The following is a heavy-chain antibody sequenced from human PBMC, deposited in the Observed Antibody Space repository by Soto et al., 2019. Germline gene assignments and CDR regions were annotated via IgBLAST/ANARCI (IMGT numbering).Heavy chain of an antibody. D-gene: IGHD6-13*01. Sequence: PGGSLRLSCAASGFTFSGYAMHWVRQAPGKGLEWVAVISYEGSNRYYADSVKGRFTISRDNSKNTLYLQMNSLRAEDTAVYYCARDFDSSTWYLLSYWGQGTLVTVSS. CDR2: ISYEGSNR. CDR3: ARDFDSSTWYLLSY. CDR1: GFTFSGYA. J-gene: IGHJ4*02. V-gene: IGHV3-30-3*01.